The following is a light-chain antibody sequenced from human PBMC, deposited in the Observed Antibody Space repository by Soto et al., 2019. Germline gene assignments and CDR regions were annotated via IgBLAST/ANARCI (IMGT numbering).Light chain of an antibody. CDR3: AAWDDSLNGVV. CDR1: SSNIGSDT. V-gene: IGLV1-44*01. CDR2: NNN. Sequence: QSVLTQPPSASGTPGQRVIISCSGSSSNIGSDTVNWYQQLPKTAPKLLIYNNNQRPSGVPDRFSGSKSGTSASLAISGLQSEDEADYYCAAWDDSLNGVVFGGGTKLTVL. J-gene: IGLJ2*01.